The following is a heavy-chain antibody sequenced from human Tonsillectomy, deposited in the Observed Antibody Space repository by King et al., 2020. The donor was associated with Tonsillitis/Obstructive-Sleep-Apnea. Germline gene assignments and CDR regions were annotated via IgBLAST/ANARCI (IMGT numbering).Heavy chain of an antibody. D-gene: IGHD6-19*01. CDR1: GFTFSSYE. V-gene: IGHV3-48*03. CDR3: AIYTSGWYYSMDV. Sequence: VQLVESGGGLVQPGGSLRLSCAASGFTFSSYEMNWVRQAPGKGLEWVSYISGSGSSIYYADSVKGRFTISRDNAKNSLFLQMNSLRAEDTAVYYCAIYTSGWYYSMDVWGQGTTVTVSS. CDR2: ISGSGSSI. J-gene: IGHJ6*02.